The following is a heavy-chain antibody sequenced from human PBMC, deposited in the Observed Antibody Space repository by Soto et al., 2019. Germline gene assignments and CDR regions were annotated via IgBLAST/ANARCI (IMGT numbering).Heavy chain of an antibody. CDR3: ARVDYDSSGHFDY. CDR1: GDSISSGYY. CDR2: IYHSGTT. J-gene: IGHJ4*02. D-gene: IGHD3-22*01. Sequence: SETLSLTCAVSGDSISSGYYWAWIRRPPGKGLEWIGSIYHSGTTYYNPSLKSRVTISVDTSKNQFSLKLSSVTAADTAVYYCARVDYDSSGHFDYWGQGTLVTVSS. V-gene: IGHV4-38-2*01.